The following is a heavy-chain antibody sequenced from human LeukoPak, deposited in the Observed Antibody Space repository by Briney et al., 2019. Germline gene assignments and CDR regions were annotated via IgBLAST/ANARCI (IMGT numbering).Heavy chain of an antibody. CDR3: AKDGRPFDL. Sequence: GGSLRLSCAASGFTFDDYAMHWVRHAPGKGLEWVSGISWNSGSIGYADSVKGRFTISRDNAKNSLYLQMNSLRAEDMALYYCAKDGRPFDLWGRGTLVTVSS. V-gene: IGHV3-9*03. J-gene: IGHJ2*01. CDR1: GFTFDDYA. CDR2: ISWNSGSI.